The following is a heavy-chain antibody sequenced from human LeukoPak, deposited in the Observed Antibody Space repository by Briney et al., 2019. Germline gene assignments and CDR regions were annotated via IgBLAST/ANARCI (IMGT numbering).Heavy chain of an antibody. Sequence: PSETLSLTCAVYGESLNGHYWGWIRQPPGKGLEWIGESSDSGGTKFNPSLKSRVTISADTSKNQFSLKLSSVTAADTAVYHCAKNGQSGFSFDPWGQGTLVTVSS. CDR3: AKNGQSGFSFDP. V-gene: IGHV4-34*01. D-gene: IGHD1-26*01. J-gene: IGHJ5*02. CDR2: SSDSGGT. CDR1: GESLNGHY.